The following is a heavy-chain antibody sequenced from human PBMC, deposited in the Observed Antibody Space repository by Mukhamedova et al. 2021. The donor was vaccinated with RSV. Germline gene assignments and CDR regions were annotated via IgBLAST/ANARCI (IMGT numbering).Heavy chain of an antibody. Sequence: TYYNPSLKSRVTISVDTSKNQFSLKLSSVTAADTAVYYCARDVRRGQHDYWGQGTLVTVSS. D-gene: IGHD6-13*01. CDR3: ARDVRRGQHDY. V-gene: IGHV4-39*07. J-gene: IGHJ4*02. CDR2: T.